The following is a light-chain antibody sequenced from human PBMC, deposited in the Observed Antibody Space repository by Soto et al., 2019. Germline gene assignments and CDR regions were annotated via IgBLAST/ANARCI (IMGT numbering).Light chain of an antibody. J-gene: IGKJ4*01. CDR1: QSVSSY. CDR2: DAS. CDR3: QQRSDWPPLT. V-gene: IGKV3-11*01. Sequence: EIVLTQSPATLSLSPGERATLSCRASQSVSSYLAWYQQKPGEAPRLPIYDASNRATGIPARFSGSGSGTAFTLLISSLEPEDVAVFYCQQRSDWPPLTFGGGTKVEIK.